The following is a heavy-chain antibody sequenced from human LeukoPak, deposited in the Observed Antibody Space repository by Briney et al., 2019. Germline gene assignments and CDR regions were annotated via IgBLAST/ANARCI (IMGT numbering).Heavy chain of an antibody. Sequence: GGSLRLSCAASGFTFSSYSMNWVRQAPGKGLEWVSSISSSSSYIYYADSVKGRFTISRDNAKNSLYLQMNSLRAEDTALYYCAKDIDWTYGSGSLDYWGQGTLVTVSS. V-gene: IGHV3-21*04. CDR3: AKDIDWTYGSGSLDY. J-gene: IGHJ4*02. CDR2: ISSSSSYI. CDR1: GFTFSSYS. D-gene: IGHD3-10*01.